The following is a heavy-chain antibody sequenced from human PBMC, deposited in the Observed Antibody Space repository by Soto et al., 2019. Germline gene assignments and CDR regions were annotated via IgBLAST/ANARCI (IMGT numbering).Heavy chain of an antibody. Sequence: SETLSLTCSVSGDSINSDKYYWGWIRQPPGKGLEWIGSIYYRGNTYYNPSLKTRVTISLDKSKSQFSLKLNSVIAADSAVYFCARLEGLATISYYFDYWGQGTLVTVSS. J-gene: IGHJ4*02. V-gene: IGHV4-39*01. D-gene: IGHD3-9*01. CDR1: GDSINSDKYY. CDR3: ARLEGLATISYYFDY. CDR2: IYYRGNT.